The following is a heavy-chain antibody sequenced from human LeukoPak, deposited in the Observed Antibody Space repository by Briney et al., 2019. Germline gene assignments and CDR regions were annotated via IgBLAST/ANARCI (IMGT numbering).Heavy chain of an antibody. J-gene: IGHJ4*02. CDR1: GYTFTSYG. D-gene: IGHD4-17*01. CDR3: AETTVTTSRLLYYFDY. V-gene: IGHV1-69*04. CDR2: IIPILGIA. Sequence: APVKVSCKASGYTFTSYGISWVRQAPGQGLEWMGRIIPILGIANYAQKFQGRVTITADKSTSTAYMELSSLRSEDTAVYYCAETTVTTSRLLYYFDYWGQGTLVTVSS.